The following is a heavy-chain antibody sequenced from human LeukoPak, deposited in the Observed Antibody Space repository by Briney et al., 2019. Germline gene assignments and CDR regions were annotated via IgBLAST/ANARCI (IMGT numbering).Heavy chain of an antibody. CDR1: GFTFGSYG. J-gene: IGHJ4*02. D-gene: IGHD3-9*01. Sequence: GGSLRLSCAASGFTFGSYGMHWVRQAPGKGLEWVTFIRSDGSNKYYADSVKGRFTISRDNSKNTLYLQMNSLRVEDTAVYYCARDSATGYYSDYWGQGTLVTVSS. CDR3: ARDSATGYYSDY. V-gene: IGHV3-30*02. CDR2: IRSDGSNK.